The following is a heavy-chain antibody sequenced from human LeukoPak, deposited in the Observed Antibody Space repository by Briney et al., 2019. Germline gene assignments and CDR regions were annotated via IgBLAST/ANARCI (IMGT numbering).Heavy chain of an antibody. V-gene: IGHV3-30*02. J-gene: IGHJ4*02. CDR3: AKVKTDILIPDS. D-gene: IGHD2-21*02. CDR2: IRFDGSNT. CDR1: GFTFRLFG. Sequence: GGSLRLSCVASGFTFRLFGMHWVRQAPGKGLEWVSFIRFDGSNTYHADSVEGRFTISRDNSKNTLYLQMNSLTSADTAVYYCAKVKTDILIPDSWGQGTLVTVSS.